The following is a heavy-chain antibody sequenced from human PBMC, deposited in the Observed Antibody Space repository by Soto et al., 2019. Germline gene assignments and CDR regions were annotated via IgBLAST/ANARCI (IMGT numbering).Heavy chain of an antibody. Sequence: SVKVSCKASGGTFSSYAISWVRQAPGQGLEWMGGIIPIFGAANYAQKFQGRVTITADESTNTAHMELSSLRSEDTAVYYCARSERFLFDPWGVYGIIIEGTNWFAPWGQGTLVTVSS. CDR3: ARSERFLFDPWGVYGIIIEGTNWFAP. V-gene: IGHV1-69*13. CDR1: GGTFSSYA. J-gene: IGHJ5*02. D-gene: IGHD3-3*01. CDR2: IIPIFGAA.